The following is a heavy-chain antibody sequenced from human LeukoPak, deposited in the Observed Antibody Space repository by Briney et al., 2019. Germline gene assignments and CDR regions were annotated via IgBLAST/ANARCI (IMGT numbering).Heavy chain of an antibody. CDR3: ARESLVSGYTSSWYVFDY. V-gene: IGHV3-64*01. J-gene: IGHJ4*02. Sequence: GGSLRLSCAASGFTFTTYAMHWVRQAPGRGLEYVSAISANGFSTDYANSVKGRFTISRDNSKNMLYLQMGSLRTEDMAVYYCARESLVSGYTSSWYVFDYWGQGTLVTVSS. CDR2: ISANGFST. CDR1: GFTFTTYA. D-gene: IGHD6-13*01.